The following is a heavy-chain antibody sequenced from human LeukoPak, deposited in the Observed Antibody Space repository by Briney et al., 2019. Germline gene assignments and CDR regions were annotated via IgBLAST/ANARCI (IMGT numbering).Heavy chain of an antibody. CDR3: ARNDASYYDILLAFDI. V-gene: IGHV4-61*02. D-gene: IGHD3-9*01. CDR1: GGSISSGSYY. J-gene: IGHJ3*02. Sequence: PSETLSLTCTVSGGSISSGSYYWSWIRQPAGKGLEWIGRIYTSGSTNYNPSLKSRVTISVDTSKNQFSLKLSSVTAADTAVYYCARNDASYYDILLAFDIWGQGTMVTVSS. CDR2: IYTSGST.